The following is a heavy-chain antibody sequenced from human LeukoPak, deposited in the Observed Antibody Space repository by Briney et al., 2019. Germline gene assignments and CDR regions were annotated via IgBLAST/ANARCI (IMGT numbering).Heavy chain of an antibody. CDR2: IYYSGST. D-gene: IGHD3-22*01. CDR1: GGSISSSSYY. Sequence: SETLSLTCTVSGGSISSSSYYWGWIRQPPGKGLEWIGSIYYSGSTYYNPSLKSRVTISVDTSKNQFSLKLSSVTAADTAVYYRARRGRAYYDSSGYDYWGQGTLVTVSS. V-gene: IGHV4-39*01. J-gene: IGHJ4*02. CDR3: ARRGRAYYDSSGYDY.